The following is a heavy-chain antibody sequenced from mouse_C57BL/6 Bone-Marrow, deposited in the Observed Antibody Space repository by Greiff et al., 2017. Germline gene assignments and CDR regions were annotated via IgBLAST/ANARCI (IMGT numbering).Heavy chain of an antibody. CDR2: ISNLAYSI. V-gene: IGHV5-15*01. CDR1: GFTFSDYG. J-gene: IGHJ3*01. Sequence: EVHLVESGGGLVQPGGSLKLSCAASGFTFSDYGMAWVRQAPRKGPEWVAFISNLAYSIYYADTVTGRFNISRENAKNTLYLEMSSLRSEDTAMYYCARHEDYGSSFFAYWGQGTLVTVSA. D-gene: IGHD1-1*01. CDR3: ARHEDYGSSFFAY.